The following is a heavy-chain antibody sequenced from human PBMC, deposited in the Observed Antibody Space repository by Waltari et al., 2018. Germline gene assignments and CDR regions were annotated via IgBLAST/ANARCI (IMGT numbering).Heavy chain of an antibody. CDR3: ARAPVGILEWLYPPYYYYGMDV. CDR1: GGSISSGSYY. J-gene: IGHJ6*02. V-gene: IGHV4-61*09. CDR2: IYTSGST. D-gene: IGHD3-3*01. Sequence: QVQLQESGPGLVKPSQTLSLTCTVSGGSISSGSYYWSWIRQPAGKGLEWIGYIYTSGSTNYNPSLKSRVTISVETSKNQFSLKLSSVTAADSAVYYCARAPVGILEWLYPPYYYYGMDVWGQGTTVTVSS.